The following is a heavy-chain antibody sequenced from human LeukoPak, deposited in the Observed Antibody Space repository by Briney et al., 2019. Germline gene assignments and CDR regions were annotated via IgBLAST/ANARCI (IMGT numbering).Heavy chain of an antibody. V-gene: IGHV4-59*12. CDR3: ARERYTTQAFDI. Sequence: SETLSLTCTVSGGSISSYYWSWIRQPPGKGLEWIGYIYYSGSTNYNPSLKSRVAISVDKSKNQFSLKLSSVTAADTAVYYCARERYTTQAFDIWGQGTMVTVSS. J-gene: IGHJ3*02. CDR1: GGSISSYY. D-gene: IGHD1-14*01. CDR2: IYYSGST.